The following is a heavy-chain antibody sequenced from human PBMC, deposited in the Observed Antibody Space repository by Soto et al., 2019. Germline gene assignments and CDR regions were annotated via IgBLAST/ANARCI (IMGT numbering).Heavy chain of an antibody. CDR2: IIPILSTP. J-gene: IGHJ4*02. V-gene: IGHV1-69*01. CDR1: GGTFRTNT. CDR3: VSQYQ. Sequence: QVQLVQSGAEVKKPGSSVKVSCKASGGTFRTNTMTWARQAPGQGLEWMGGIIPILSTPNYAQKFQGRVAITADESTSTVYMQLSSLSSEDTAVYYCVSQYQWGQGTLVSVSS. D-gene: IGHD2-15*01.